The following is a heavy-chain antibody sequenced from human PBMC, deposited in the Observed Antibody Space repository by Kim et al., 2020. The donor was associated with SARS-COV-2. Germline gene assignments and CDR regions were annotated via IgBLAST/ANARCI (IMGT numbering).Heavy chain of an antibody. D-gene: IGHD5-18*01. V-gene: IGHV4-34*01. J-gene: IGHJ4*02. Sequence: SYNPSRESRVTISVASFKSQVSLKLNSVTAADTAIYYCARDGYTYGGFDYWGQGTLVTVSS. CDR3: ARDGYTYGGFDY.